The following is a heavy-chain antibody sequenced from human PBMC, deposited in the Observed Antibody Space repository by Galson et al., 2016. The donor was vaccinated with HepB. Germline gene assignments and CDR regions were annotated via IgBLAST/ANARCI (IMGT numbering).Heavy chain of an antibody. V-gene: IGHV3-23*01. CDR2: TSASGDRT. J-gene: IGHJ4*02. CDR1: GFTFSSSV. Sequence: SLRLSCAASGFTFSSSVMSWVRQAPGKGLEWVSSTSASGDRTFYADSVKGRFTISRDNAKNSLYLQMNSLRAEDTAVYYCASGYSYGYFYYWGQGTLVTVSS. D-gene: IGHD5-18*01. CDR3: ASGYSYGYFYY.